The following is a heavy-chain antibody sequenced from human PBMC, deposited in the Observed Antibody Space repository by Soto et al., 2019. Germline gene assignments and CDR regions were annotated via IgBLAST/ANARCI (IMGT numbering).Heavy chain of an antibody. D-gene: IGHD3-22*01. CDR3: ARTISGYYFDS. CDR1: GGSISYHY. Sequence: QVQLQESGPGLVKPSETLSLTCTVSGGSISYHYWSWIRQTPGKGLEWIGYVYYSGTSQYNPSLARRVTISVDSSKNQFSLKLSSVTTADTAVYYCARTISGYYFDSWGQGTLVTVSS. J-gene: IGHJ4*02. V-gene: IGHV4-59*11. CDR2: VYYSGTS.